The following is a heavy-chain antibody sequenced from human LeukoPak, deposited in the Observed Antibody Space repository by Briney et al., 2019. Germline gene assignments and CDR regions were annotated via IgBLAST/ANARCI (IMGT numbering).Heavy chain of an antibody. V-gene: IGHV3-21*01. CDR1: GFTFSSYS. CDR2: ISSSSSYI. Sequence: GRSLRLSCAASGFTFSSYSMNWARQAPGKGLEWVSSISSSSSYIYYADSVKGRFTISRDNAKNSLYLQMNSLRAEDTAVYYCARALRSSTSWKDDYWGQGTLVTVSS. CDR3: ARALRSSTSWKDDY. J-gene: IGHJ4*02. D-gene: IGHD2-2*01.